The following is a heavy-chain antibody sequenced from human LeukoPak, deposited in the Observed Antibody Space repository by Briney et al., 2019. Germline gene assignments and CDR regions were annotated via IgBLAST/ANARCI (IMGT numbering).Heavy chain of an antibody. Sequence: GGSLRLSCAASGFTFSNYWMHWVRQAPGKGLVWVSRINSDGSSTRYADSVKGRSTISRDNAKNTLHLQMNSLRAEDTAVYYCGRELDWLPTLDYWGQGTLVTVSS. CDR2: INSDGSST. CDR3: GRELDWLPTLDY. J-gene: IGHJ4*02. V-gene: IGHV3-74*01. CDR1: GFTFSNYW. D-gene: IGHD3-9*01.